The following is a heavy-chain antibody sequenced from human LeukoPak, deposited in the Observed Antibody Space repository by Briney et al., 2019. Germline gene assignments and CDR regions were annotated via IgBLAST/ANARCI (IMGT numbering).Heavy chain of an antibody. CDR1: GFTFSSYA. J-gene: IGHJ4*02. CDR2: ISYDGSNK. CDR3: ARDGSYNYYGSGSYYWYFDY. D-gene: IGHD3-10*01. V-gene: IGHV3-30*04. Sequence: GRSLRLSCAASGFTFSSYAMHWVRQAPGKGLEWVAVISYDGSNKYYADSVKGRFTISRDSSKNTLYLQMNSLRAEDTAVYYCARDGSYNYYGSGSYYWYFDYWGQGTLVTVSS.